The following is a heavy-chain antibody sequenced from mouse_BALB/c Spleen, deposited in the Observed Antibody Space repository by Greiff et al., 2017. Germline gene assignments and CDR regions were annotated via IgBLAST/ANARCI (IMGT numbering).Heavy chain of an antibody. Sequence: VQLQQSGTVLARPGASVKMSCKASGYTFTSYWIHWVKQRPGQGLEWIGAIYPGNSDTSYNQKFKGKAKLTAVTSTSTAYMELSSLTNEDSAVYYCTIITTVVATRAMDYWGQGTSGTVSS. D-gene: IGHD1-1*01. CDR3: TIITTVVATRAMDY. J-gene: IGHJ4*01. CDR1: GYTFTSYW. V-gene: IGHV1-5*01. CDR2: IYPGNSDT.